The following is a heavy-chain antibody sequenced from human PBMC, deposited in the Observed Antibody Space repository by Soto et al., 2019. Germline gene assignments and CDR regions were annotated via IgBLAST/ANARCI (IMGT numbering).Heavy chain of an antibody. CDR3: AKDHRYYDYVWGSYRYSLRDWFDP. D-gene: IGHD3-16*02. Sequence: GGSLRLSCAASGFTFSSYGMHWVRQAPGKGLEWVAVISYDGSNKYYADSVKGRFTISRDNSKNTLYLQMNSLRAEDTAVYYCAKDHRYYDYVWGSYRYSLRDWFDPWGQGTLVTVSS. CDR2: ISYDGSNK. J-gene: IGHJ5*02. V-gene: IGHV3-30*18. CDR1: GFTFSSYG.